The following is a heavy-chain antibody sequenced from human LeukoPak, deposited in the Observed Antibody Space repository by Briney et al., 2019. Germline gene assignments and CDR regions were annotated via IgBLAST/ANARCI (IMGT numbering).Heavy chain of an antibody. J-gene: IGHJ4*02. CDR1: GFTFSSHC. CDR2: MNTDGSSI. CDR3: ARGGEGYNGPGFN. D-gene: IGHD5-12*01. V-gene: IGHV3-74*01. Sequence: PGGSLRLSCAASGFTFSSHCMHWVRQAPGKGLVWVSRMNTDGSSINYADSVKGRFTISRDNAKNTLYLQMNSLRAEDTAVYYCARGGEGYNGPGFNWGQGTLVTVSS.